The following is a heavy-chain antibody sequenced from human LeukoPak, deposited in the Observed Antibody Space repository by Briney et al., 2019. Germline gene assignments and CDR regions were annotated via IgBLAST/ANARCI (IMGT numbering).Heavy chain of an antibody. CDR2: IYGTGST. Sequence: SETLSLTCTVSGGSISSYYWSWIRQPAGKGLEWIGRIYGTGSTNYNPSLKSRVTMSVDTSKNQFSLRLRSVTAADTAVYYCARQIASAGTAGFDFWGQGALVTVSS. CDR1: GGSISSYY. D-gene: IGHD6-13*01. V-gene: IGHV4-4*07. J-gene: IGHJ4*02. CDR3: ARQIASAGTAGFDF.